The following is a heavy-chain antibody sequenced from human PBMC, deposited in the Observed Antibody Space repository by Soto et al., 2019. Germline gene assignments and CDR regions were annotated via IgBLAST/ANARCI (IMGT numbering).Heavy chain of an antibody. CDR3: AREGYSSRWNPIDY. CDR2: IDSSGST. J-gene: IGHJ4*02. V-gene: IGHV4-59*01. CDR1: GFSISFYY. Sequence: PSETLSLTCTFSGFSISFYYWSWIRQPPGKGLEWIAYIDSSGSTKYNPSLKSRVTISLDTSRNQLSLKLNSVTAADTAVYYCAREGYSSRWNPIDYWGQGTQVTVSS. D-gene: IGHD6-13*01.